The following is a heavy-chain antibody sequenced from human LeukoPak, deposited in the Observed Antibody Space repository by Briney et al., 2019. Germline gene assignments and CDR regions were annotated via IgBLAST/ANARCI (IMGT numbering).Heavy chain of an antibody. J-gene: IGHJ4*02. V-gene: IGHV3-30*02. D-gene: IGHD1-1*01. CDR2: IRYDGSNK. CDR3: APRDWNDGPASH. CDR1: GFTFSSYG. Sequence: GGSLRLSCAASGFTFSSYGMHWVRQAPGKGLEWVAFIRYDGSNKYYADSVKGRFTISRDNSKNTLYLQMNSLRAEGTAVYYCAPRDWNDGPASHWGQGTLVTVSS.